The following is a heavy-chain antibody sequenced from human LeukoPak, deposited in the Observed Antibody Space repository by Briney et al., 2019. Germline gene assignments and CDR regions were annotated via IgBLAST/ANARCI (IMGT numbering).Heavy chain of an antibody. CDR3: ARDLYYYDSRVFDY. Sequence: GGSLRLSCAASGFTFSSYGMHWVRQAPGKGLEWVAVIWYDGSNKYYADSVKGRFTISRDNSKNTVYLQMNSLRAEDTAVYYCARDLYYYDSRVFDYWGQGTLVTVSS. J-gene: IGHJ4*02. CDR1: GFTFSSYG. V-gene: IGHV3-33*01. CDR2: IWYDGSNK. D-gene: IGHD3-22*01.